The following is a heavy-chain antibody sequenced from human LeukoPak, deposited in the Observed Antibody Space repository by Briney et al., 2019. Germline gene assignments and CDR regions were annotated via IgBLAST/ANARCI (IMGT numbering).Heavy chain of an antibody. J-gene: IGHJ5*02. V-gene: IGHV3-30*02. CDR1: GFTFSSYG. CDR2: IRYDGSNK. Sequence: GALRLSCAASGFTFSSYGMHWVRQAPGKGLEWVAFIRYDGSNKYYADSVKGRFTISRDNSKNTLYLQMNSLRAEDTAVYYCAKDESQQLRENWFDPGGQGTLVTVSS. CDR3: AKDESQQLRENWFDP. D-gene: IGHD6-13*01.